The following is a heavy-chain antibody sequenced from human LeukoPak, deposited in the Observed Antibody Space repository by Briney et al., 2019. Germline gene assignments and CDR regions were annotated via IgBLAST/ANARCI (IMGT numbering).Heavy chain of an antibody. V-gene: IGHV3-23*01. J-gene: IGHJ5*02. Sequence: QPGGSLRLSCAASGFTFSNYVMNWVRQAPGKGLEYVSDISGSGGITDYADSVKGRFTISRDNSKNTLYLQMNSLRAEDTAVYYCVKALLARKPTWGQGTLVTVSS. CDR1: GFTFSNYV. D-gene: IGHD3-3*02. CDR2: ISGSGGIT. CDR3: VKALLARKPT.